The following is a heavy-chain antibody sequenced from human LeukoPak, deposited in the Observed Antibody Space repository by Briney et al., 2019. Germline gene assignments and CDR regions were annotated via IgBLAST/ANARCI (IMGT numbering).Heavy chain of an antibody. D-gene: IGHD1-26*01. CDR3: VTHYKWDLLVHAFDF. CDR2: IWHDGSPK. Sequence: GGSLRLSCAVSGIPFSKYGMHWVRQAPGKGLEWVATIWHDGSPKMYADSAKGRFTISRDDSKNMLHLQMNSLRADDTAEYYCVTHYKWDLLVHAFDFWGQGTRVTVSS. J-gene: IGHJ3*01. CDR1: GIPFSKYG. V-gene: IGHV3-33*01.